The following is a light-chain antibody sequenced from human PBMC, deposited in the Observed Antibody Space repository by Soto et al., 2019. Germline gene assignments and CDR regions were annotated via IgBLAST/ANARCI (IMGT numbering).Light chain of an antibody. J-gene: IGKJ4*01. V-gene: IGKV3-11*01. Sequence: EIVLTQSPATLSLSPGERATLSCRASQSVSRHLAWYQQKPGQAPRLLIYDASNRATGIPARFSGSGSGTDFTLTISSLEPEDFAVYYCQQHNNWHAVTFGGGTKVEIK. CDR3: QQHNNWHAVT. CDR2: DAS. CDR1: QSVSRH.